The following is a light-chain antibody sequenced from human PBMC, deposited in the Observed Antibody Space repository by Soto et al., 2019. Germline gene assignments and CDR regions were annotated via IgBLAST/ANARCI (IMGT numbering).Light chain of an antibody. CDR3: QEYGSSPP. J-gene: IGKJ1*01. CDR1: QSLCSSS. CDR2: GAS. Sequence: EIVFAQSPDTRSWARVERAPLSCRASQSLCSSSLAWYQLKPGQPPRLLIYGASSRATGIPDRYRGRGSGRDFTLPISTLEPDDFAVFCCQEYGSSPPFGQGTKVDI. V-gene: IGKV3-20*01.